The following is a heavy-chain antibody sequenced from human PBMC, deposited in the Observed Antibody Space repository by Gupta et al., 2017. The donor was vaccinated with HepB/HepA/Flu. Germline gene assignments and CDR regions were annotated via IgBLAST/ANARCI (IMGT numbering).Heavy chain of an antibody. V-gene: IGHV3-30-3*01. CDR1: GFTFSSYA. Sequence: QVQLVESGGGVVQPGRSLRLSCAASGFTFSSYAMHWVRQAPGKGLEWVAVISYDGSNKYYADSVKGRFTISRDNSKNTLYLQMNSLRAEDTAVYYCARGLGIAAPWGRDAFDIWGQGTMVTVSS. CDR2: ISYDGSNK. D-gene: IGHD6-13*01. CDR3: ARGLGIAAPWGRDAFDI. J-gene: IGHJ3*02.